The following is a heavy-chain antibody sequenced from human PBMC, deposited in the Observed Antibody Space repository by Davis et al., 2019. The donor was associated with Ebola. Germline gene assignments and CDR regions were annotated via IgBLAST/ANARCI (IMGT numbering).Heavy chain of an antibody. CDR3: ARQDRASGRKDI. D-gene: IGHD1-26*01. Sequence: AASVKVSCKDSGYTFTSYGISWVRQAPGQGLAWMGWINPNNGNTNYAQNVHGRVTMTTDTSTSTAYMEPSSLRSEDTAVYYCARQDRASGRKDIWGQGTMVTVSS. J-gene: IGHJ3*02. V-gene: IGHV1-18*04. CDR1: GYTFTSYG. CDR2: INPNNGNT.